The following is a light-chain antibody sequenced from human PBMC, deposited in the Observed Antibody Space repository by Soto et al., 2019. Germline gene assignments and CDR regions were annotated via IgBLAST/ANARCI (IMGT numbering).Light chain of an antibody. V-gene: IGKV3-20*01. CDR3: QQHGISPIT. J-gene: IGKJ5*01. CDR2: GAS. Sequence: EIVMTLSAATLSVTPGERATLSCRASQNILSNLAWYQQKPGQAPRLLIYGASSRATGIPDRFSGSGSGTDFTLTISRLEPEDFAVYYCQQHGISPITSGQGGRLEIK. CDR1: QNILSN.